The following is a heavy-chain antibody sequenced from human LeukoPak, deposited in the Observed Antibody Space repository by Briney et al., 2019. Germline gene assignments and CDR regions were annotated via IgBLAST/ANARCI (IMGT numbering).Heavy chain of an antibody. V-gene: IGHV3-48*01. CDR1: GFTFSSYA. CDR3: ARAEGVNYDFWSENWFDP. J-gene: IGHJ5*02. D-gene: IGHD3-3*01. Sequence: GGSLRLSCAASGFTFSSYALNWVRQAPGKGLEWISYISSSSSTIYYTDSVKGRFTISRDNAKNTLYLQMNSLRAEDTAVYYCARAEGVNYDFWSENWFDPWGQGTLVTVSS. CDR2: ISSSSSTI.